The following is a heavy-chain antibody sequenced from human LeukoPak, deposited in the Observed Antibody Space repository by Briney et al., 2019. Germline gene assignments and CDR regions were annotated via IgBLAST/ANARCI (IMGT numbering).Heavy chain of an antibody. CDR1: GFTFSSYS. CDR2: ISSSSSYI. V-gene: IGHV3-21*01. J-gene: IGHJ3*02. Sequence: GGSLRLSCAASGFTFSSYSMNWVRQAPGKGLEWVSSISSSSSYIYYADSVKGRFTISRDNAKNSLYLQMNSLRAEDTAVYYCASGLSLATGAFDIWGQGTMVTVSP. CDR3: ASGLSLATGAFDI. D-gene: IGHD2-15*01.